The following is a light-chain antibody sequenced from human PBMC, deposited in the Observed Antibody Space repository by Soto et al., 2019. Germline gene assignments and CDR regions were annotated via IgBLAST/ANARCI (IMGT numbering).Light chain of an antibody. V-gene: IGKV1-39*01. CDR3: QQSYITPPT. CDR2: AAA. J-gene: IGKJ4*01. CDR1: QSISSY. Sequence: DIQMTQSPSSLSASVGDRVTITCRASQSISSYLNWYQQKPGKAPKLLIYAAASLQSGVPSRFSGCGSGTYFTRTISSLQPEDFATYYCQQSYITPPTFGGGTKVEIK.